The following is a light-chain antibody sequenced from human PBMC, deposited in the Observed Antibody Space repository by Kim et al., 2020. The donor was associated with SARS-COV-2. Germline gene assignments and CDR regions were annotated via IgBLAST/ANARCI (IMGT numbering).Light chain of an antibody. V-gene: IGKV3-11*01. J-gene: IGKJ5*01. CDR2: DAS. CDR1: QSVRSY. Sequence: SPGERATLSCRASQSVRSYLAWYQQKPGQAPRLLIYDASNRATGIPARFSGSGSGTDCTLTISSLEPEDFAVYYCQQRSNWPPVTVGQGTRLEIK. CDR3: QQRSNWPPVT.